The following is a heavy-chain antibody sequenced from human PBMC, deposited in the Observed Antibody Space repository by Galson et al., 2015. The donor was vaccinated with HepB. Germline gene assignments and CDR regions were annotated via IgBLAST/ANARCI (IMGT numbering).Heavy chain of an antibody. V-gene: IGHV5-51*01. CDR2: TYPGDSDT. Sequence: QSGAEVKKPGESLRISCKGSGYSLTSYWIGWVRQMPGIGLEWMGITYPGDSDTRYSPSFQGQVTISAGKSIGTAYLQWSSLKASDTAMYYCARRGIASEYFDYWGQGTLVTVSS. J-gene: IGHJ4*02. D-gene: IGHD1-14*01. CDR1: GYSLTSYW. CDR3: ARRGIASEYFDY.